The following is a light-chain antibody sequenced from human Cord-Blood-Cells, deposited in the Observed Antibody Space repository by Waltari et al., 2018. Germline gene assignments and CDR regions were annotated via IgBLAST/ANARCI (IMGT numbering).Light chain of an antibody. V-gene: IGKV1-39*01. Sequence: DIQMEQSPSSLSASVSERVTITCRASQSISSYLNWYQQKPGKAPKLLIYGASSLESAVPSRFSGSGSGTDFTLTISSLQPEDFATYYCQQSYSTPFTFGPGTKVDIK. CDR1: QSISSY. CDR2: GAS. CDR3: QQSYSTPFT. J-gene: IGKJ3*01.